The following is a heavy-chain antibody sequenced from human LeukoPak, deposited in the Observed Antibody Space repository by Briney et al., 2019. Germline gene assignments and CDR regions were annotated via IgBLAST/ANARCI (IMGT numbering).Heavy chain of an antibody. Sequence: GGSLRLSCAASGFTVSSNYMSWVRQAPGKGLERVSVIYSGGSTYYADSVKGRFTISRDNSKNTLYLQMNSLRAEDTAVYYCARVRITMVRGVISLPPYFDYWGQGTLVTVSS. CDR3: ARVRITMVRGVISLPPYFDY. CDR2: IYSGGST. J-gene: IGHJ4*02. CDR1: GFTVSSNY. V-gene: IGHV3-66*01. D-gene: IGHD3-10*01.